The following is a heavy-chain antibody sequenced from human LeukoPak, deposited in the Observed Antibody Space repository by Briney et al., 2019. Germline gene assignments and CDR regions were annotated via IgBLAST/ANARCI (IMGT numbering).Heavy chain of an antibody. J-gene: IGHJ4*02. CDR3: AKDQSEGYYYDSSGYYGGFDY. CDR2: IRYDGSNK. D-gene: IGHD3-22*01. V-gene: IGHV3-30*02. CDR1: GFTFSSYG. Sequence: PGGSLRPSCAASGFTFSSYGMHWVRQAPGKGLEWVAFIRYDGSNKYYADSVKGRFTISRDNSKNTLYLQMNSLRAEDTAVYYCAKDQSEGYYYDSSGYYGGFDYWGQGTLVTVSS.